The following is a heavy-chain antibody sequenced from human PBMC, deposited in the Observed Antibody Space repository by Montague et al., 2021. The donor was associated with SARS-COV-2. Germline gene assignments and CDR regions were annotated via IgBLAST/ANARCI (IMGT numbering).Heavy chain of an antibody. D-gene: IGHD2-2*01. J-gene: IGHJ6*02. Sequence: SLRLSCAASGFNFENTWMHWVRQAPGKGLEWLGRIKSKISGETIDYAAPVKCRFTTSRDDSTNTLPLQLNSLRTEDTGVYFCATIGGYMEYQLRSWGQGTTVTVSS. V-gene: IGHV3-15*01. CDR1: GFNFENTW. CDR3: ATIGGYMEYQLRS. CDR2: IKSKISGETI.